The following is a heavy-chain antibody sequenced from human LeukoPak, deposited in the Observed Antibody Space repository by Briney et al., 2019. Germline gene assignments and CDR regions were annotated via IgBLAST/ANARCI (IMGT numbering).Heavy chain of an antibody. CDR2: ISSSSSYI. Sequence: GGSLRLSCAASGFTFSSYSMNWVRQAPGKGLEWVSSISSSSSYIYYADSVKGRFTISRDNAKNSLYLQMNSLRAEDTAVYYCARRDIVVVPAAIVQDYYYHMDVWGKGTTVTVSS. CDR1: GFTFSSYS. V-gene: IGHV3-21*01. J-gene: IGHJ6*03. CDR3: ARRDIVVVPAAIVQDYYYHMDV. D-gene: IGHD2-2*02.